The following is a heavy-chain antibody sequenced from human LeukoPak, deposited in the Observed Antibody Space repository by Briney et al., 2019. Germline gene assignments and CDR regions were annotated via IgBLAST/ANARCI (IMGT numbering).Heavy chain of an antibody. CDR2: IYYIRNT. Sequence: SETLSLTCTVSGGSVCSAGYYWSWIRQPPGGGLEWIGYIYYIRNTNYNPSLKSRVTMSLDPSKNPFSLKLNSVTAADTAVYYCARTQSQSGSYRYYFGYWGQGTLVTVSS. V-gene: IGHV4-61*08. CDR1: GGSVCSAGYY. J-gene: IGHJ4*02. D-gene: IGHD1-26*01. CDR3: ARTQSQSGSYRYYFGY.